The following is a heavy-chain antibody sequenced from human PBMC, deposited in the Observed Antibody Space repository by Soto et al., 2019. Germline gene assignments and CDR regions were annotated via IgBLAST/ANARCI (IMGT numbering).Heavy chain of an antibody. CDR3: ARDLPGLSTGSHVFDY. J-gene: IGHJ4*02. CDR2: IIPIFGTA. CDR1: GGTFSSYA. V-gene: IGHV1-69*01. Sequence: QVQLVQSGAEVKKPGSSVKVSCKASGGTFSSYAISWVRQAPGQGLEWMGGIIPIFGTANYAQKFQGRVTITADESTGTAYMELSSLRSEDTAVYYCARDLPGLSTGSHVFDYWGQGTLVTVSS. D-gene: IGHD2-2*01.